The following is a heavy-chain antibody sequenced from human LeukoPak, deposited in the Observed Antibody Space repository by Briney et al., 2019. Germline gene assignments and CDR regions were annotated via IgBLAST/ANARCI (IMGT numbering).Heavy chain of an antibody. CDR3: ARLLDYDNSGDPDIFDI. CDR2: INYGGCP. D-gene: IGHD3-22*01. CDR1: GGSISAYY. J-gene: IGHJ3*02. Sequence: SETLSLTCTVPGGSISAYYWSWIRQAPGKGLGWIACINYGGCPKYNPSLHRRLTISLDTSNNHFSLQLRSVTAADTAVYYCARLLDYDNSGDPDIFDIWGQGTVVTVSS. V-gene: IGHV4-59*01.